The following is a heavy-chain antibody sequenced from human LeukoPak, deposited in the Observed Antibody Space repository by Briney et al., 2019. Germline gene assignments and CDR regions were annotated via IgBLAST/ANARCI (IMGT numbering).Heavy chain of an antibody. CDR1: GGSISSYY. J-gene: IGHJ4*02. Sequence: RASETLSLTCTVSGGSISSYYWSWIRQPAGKGLEWIGRIYTSGSTNYNSSLKSRVTMSVDTSKNQFSLKLSSVTAADTAVYYCARGSLLWFGELSFDYWGQGTLVTVSS. CDR3: ARGSLLWFGELSFDY. D-gene: IGHD3-10*01. V-gene: IGHV4-4*07. CDR2: IYTSGST.